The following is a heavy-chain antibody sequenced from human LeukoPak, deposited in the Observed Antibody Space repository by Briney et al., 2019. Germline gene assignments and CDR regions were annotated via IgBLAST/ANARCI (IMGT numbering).Heavy chain of an antibody. CDR3: ARDGDYEDW. CDR1: GYSFTSYG. V-gene: IGHV1-18*01. Sequence: GASVKVSCKASGYSFTSYGISWVRQAPGQGLEWMGWVSNYKGHTEYAQKFQDRVSMTTDISTNTAYMELRSLRSDDTAVYYCARDGDYEDWWGQGTLVTVSS. D-gene: IGHD4-17*01. J-gene: IGHJ4*02. CDR2: VSNYKGHT.